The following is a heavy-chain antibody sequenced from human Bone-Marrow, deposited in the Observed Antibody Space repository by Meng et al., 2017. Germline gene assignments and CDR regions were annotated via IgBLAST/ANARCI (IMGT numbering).Heavy chain of an antibody. CDR1: GYTFPDYW. CDR3: ARDPLFRTYYGSGNYYYYYGMDV. J-gene: IGHJ6*02. Sequence: ASVKVSCKASGYTFPDYWLHWVRRAPGQGLEWMGRINPKSGDTHYAQRFQGRVTMTGDTSISTAYMELSGLRSDDTAVYYCARDPLFRTYYGSGNYYYYYGMDVWGQGTTVTVSS. CDR2: INPKSGDT. V-gene: IGHV1-2*06. D-gene: IGHD3-10*01.